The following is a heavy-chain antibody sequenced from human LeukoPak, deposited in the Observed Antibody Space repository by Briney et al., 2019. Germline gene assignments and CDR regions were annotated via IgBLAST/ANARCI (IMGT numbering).Heavy chain of an antibody. D-gene: IGHD3-10*01. V-gene: IGHV3-30*02. CDR3: AKEYGSGSPPWNYYYYMDV. CDR1: GFTFSSYG. CDR2: IRYDGSNK. J-gene: IGHJ6*03. Sequence: PGGSLRLSCAASGFTFSSYGMHWVRQAPGKGLEWVAFIRYDGSNKYYADSVKGRFTISRDNSKNTLYLQMNSLRAEDTAVYYCAKEYGSGSPPWNYYYYMDVWGKGITVTVSS.